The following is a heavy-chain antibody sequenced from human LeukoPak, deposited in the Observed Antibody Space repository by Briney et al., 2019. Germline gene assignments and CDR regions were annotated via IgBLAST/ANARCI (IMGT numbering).Heavy chain of an antibody. CDR3: ASSPRAAAAAGADY. CDR2: IYSGGST. V-gene: IGHV3-66*02. CDR1: GFTLSSNY. J-gene: IGHJ4*02. Sequence: GGSLRLSCAASGFTLSSNYMSWVRQAPGKGLEWVSVIYSGGSTHYADSVKGRFTISRDNSKNTLYLQMNSLRAEDTAVYYCASSPRAAAAAGADYWGQGTLVTVSS. D-gene: IGHD6-13*01.